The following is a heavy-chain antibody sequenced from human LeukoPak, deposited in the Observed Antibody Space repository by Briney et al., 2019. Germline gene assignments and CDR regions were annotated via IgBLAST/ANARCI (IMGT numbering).Heavy chain of an antibody. CDR3: ARWGRWLHRYYFDY. CDR2: ISSSGSTI. CDR1: GFTFSSYA. Sequence: GGSLRLSCAASGFTFSSYAMHWVRQAPGKGLEWVSYISSSGSTIYYADSVKGRFTISRDNAKNSLYLQMNSLRAEDTAVYYCARWGRWLHRYYFDYWGQGTLVTVSS. J-gene: IGHJ4*02. D-gene: IGHD5-24*01. V-gene: IGHV3-48*03.